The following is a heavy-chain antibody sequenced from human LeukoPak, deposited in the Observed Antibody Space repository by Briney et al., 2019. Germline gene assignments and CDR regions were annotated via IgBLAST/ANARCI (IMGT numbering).Heavy chain of an antibody. CDR3: ARDLESSGIVD. J-gene: IGHJ4*02. Sequence: ASVKVSCKASGYTFTSYGISWVRQAPGQGLEWMGWISAYNGNTNYAQKFQGRVTMTRDTSISTAYMELSRLRSDDTAVYYCARDLESSGIVDWGQGTLVTVSS. CDR1: GYTFTSYG. D-gene: IGHD2-21*01. CDR2: ISAYNGNT. V-gene: IGHV1-18*01.